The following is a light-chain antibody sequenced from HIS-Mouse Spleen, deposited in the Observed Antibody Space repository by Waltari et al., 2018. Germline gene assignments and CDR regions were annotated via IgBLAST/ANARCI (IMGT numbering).Light chain of an antibody. CDR1: SSDVGGYNY. V-gene: IGLV2-14*03. Sequence: LTQPASVSGSPGQSITISCTGTSSDVGGYNYVSWYQQHPGKAPKLMIYDVSNRPSGVSNRFSGSTSGNTASLTISGLQAEDEADYYCSSYTSSSFNVVFGGGTKLTVL. CDR2: DVS. CDR3: SSYTSSSFNVV. J-gene: IGLJ2*01.